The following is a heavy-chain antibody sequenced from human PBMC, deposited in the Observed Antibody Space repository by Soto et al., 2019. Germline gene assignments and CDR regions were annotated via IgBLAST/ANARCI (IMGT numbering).Heavy chain of an antibody. V-gene: IGHV4-39*01. CDR2: IYYSGST. Sequence: QLQLQESGPGLVKPSDTLSLTCTVSGGSISSSSYYWGWIRQPPGKGLEWIGSIYYSGSTYYNPSLKSRVTISVDTSKNQFSLKLSSVTAADTAVYYCASPYCGGDCYPPGWGQGTLVTVSS. J-gene: IGHJ4*02. D-gene: IGHD2-21*02. CDR1: GGSISSSSYY. CDR3: ASPYCGGDCYPPG.